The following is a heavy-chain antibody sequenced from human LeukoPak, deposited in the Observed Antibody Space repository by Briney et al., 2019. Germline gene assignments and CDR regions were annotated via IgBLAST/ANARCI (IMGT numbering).Heavy chain of an antibody. CDR1: GGSISSYY. CDR2: IYTSGST. Sequence: SETLSLTCTVSGGSISSYYWTWVRQPAGKGLEWIGRIYTSGSTNYNPSLKSRVTMSVDTSKNQFSLKLSSVTAADTAVYYCARVPPFRGYGDYGIFDYWGQGTLVTVSS. D-gene: IGHD4-17*01. V-gene: IGHV4-4*07. J-gene: IGHJ4*02. CDR3: ARVPPFRGYGDYGIFDY.